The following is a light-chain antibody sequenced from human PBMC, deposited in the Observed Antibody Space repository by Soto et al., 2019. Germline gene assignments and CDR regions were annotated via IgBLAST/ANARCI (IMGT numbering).Light chain of an antibody. CDR3: VAWDDTLDAQV. J-gene: IGLJ7*01. CDR2: RNN. CDR1: RSNIGRNF. Sequence: QSVLTQSPSASGTPGQRVTISCSGSRSNIGRNFAYWYQHVPGTAPRLLIQRNNERPSGVPDRFSGSKSGTSVSLAISGLRSDDEATYYCVAWDDTLDAQVFGGCTQLTVL. V-gene: IGLV1-47*01.